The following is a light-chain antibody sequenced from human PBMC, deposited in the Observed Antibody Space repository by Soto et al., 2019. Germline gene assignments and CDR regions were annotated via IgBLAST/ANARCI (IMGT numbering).Light chain of an antibody. CDR3: QQYSSYPLT. V-gene: IGKV1-16*01. Sequence: DIQMTQSPSSLSASVGDRVTIACRASQDISSFLAWFQQKPGKAPKSLISAASSLQSGVPSRFSGSGSGTDFTLTISSLQPEDFAIYYCQQYSSYPLTFGGGTKVEV. CDR1: QDISSF. J-gene: IGKJ4*01. CDR2: AAS.